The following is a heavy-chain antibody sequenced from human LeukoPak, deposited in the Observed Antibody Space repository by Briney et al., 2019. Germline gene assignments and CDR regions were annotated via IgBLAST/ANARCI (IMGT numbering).Heavy chain of an antibody. Sequence: PSETLSLTCTVSGDSISGYYWSWIRQPAGEGLEWIGRIFTSGSTNYNPSLKSRVTMSVDTSKNQFSLKLRSVTAADTAVYYCARERYEGSGWFNFDYWGQGTLVTVSS. CDR3: ARERYEGSGWFNFDY. CDR1: GDSISGYY. CDR2: IFTSGST. J-gene: IGHJ4*02. V-gene: IGHV4-4*07. D-gene: IGHD6-19*01.